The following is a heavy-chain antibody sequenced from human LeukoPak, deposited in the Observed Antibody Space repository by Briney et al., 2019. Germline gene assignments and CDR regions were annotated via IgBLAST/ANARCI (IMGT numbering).Heavy chain of an antibody. J-gene: IGHJ5*02. CDR1: GYTFTNYD. V-gene: IGHV1-8*01. Sequence: ASVKVSCKASGYTFTNYDINWVRQVTGQGLEWLGWMNPDTGNTGSAQKFQGRVTMTRNTSISTAYMELSSLRSDDTAVYYCARSPNRYYDIWTGYYNIWFDPWGQGTLVTVSS. CDR3: ARSPNRYYDIWTGYYNIWFDP. D-gene: IGHD3-9*01. CDR2: MNPDTGNT.